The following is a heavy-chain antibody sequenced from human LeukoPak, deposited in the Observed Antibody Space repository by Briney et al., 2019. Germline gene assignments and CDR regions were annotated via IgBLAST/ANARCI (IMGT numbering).Heavy chain of an antibody. D-gene: IGHD3-10*02. V-gene: IGHV3-48*03. CDR1: AFTVSSYE. Sequence: GGSLTLSCAASAFTVSSYEMNWVRQAPGNGLEWVSYISSSGSTIYYADSVKGRFTIPRDNAKNSLYLQMNSLRAEDTAVYYCAELGITMIGGVWGKGTTVTISS. CDR3: AELGITMIGGV. CDR2: ISSSGSTI. J-gene: IGHJ6*04.